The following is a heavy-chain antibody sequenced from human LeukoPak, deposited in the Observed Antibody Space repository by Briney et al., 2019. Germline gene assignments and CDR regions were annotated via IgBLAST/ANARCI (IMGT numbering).Heavy chain of an antibody. Sequence: SDTLSLTCAVYGGSFRVYYEMWIRHPPEKALEGIEEIDNRGNNNYIKSLKSRVTISVETYKNQFSMKLSSATAAETDVYYCARKVTGYYRYYFDYWGQGTLVTVSS. J-gene: IGHJ4*02. V-gene: IGHV4-34*01. D-gene: IGHD3-9*01. CDR3: ARKVTGYYRYYFDY. CDR2: IDNRGNN. CDR1: GGSFRVYY.